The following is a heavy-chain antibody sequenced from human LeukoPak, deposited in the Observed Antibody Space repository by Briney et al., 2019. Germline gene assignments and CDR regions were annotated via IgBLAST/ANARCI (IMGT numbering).Heavy chain of an antibody. D-gene: IGHD5-24*01. CDR1: GGSISSYY. J-gene: IGHJ4*02. CDR3: ARVSTHVEMATIAYYLDY. Sequence: PSETLSLTCTVSGGSISSYYWSWIRQPAGKGLEWIGRIYTSGSTNYNPSLKSRVTMSVDTSKNQFSPKLSSVTAADTAVYYCARVSTHVEMATIAYYLDYWGQGTLVTVSS. V-gene: IGHV4-4*07. CDR2: IYTSGST.